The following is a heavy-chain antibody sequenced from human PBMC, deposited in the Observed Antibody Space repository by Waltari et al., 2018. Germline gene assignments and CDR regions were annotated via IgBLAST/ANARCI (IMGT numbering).Heavy chain of an antibody. CDR3: ASGQLLRYYYGMDV. CDR2: IIPILGIA. D-gene: IGHD2-2*01. Sequence: QVQLVQSGAEVKKPGSSVKVSCKASGGTFSSYPIRWVRQAPGQGLEWMGRIIPILGIANYAQKFQGRVTITADKSTSTAYMELSSLRSEDTAVYYCASGQLLRYYYGMDVWGQGTTVTVSS. J-gene: IGHJ6*02. CDR1: GGTFSSYP. V-gene: IGHV1-69*02.